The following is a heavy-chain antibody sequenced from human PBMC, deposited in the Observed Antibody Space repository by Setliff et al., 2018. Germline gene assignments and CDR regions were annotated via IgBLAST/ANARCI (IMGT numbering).Heavy chain of an antibody. CDR1: GDTLTELS. CDR2: FDPEDGET. Sequence: AAVKVSCKVSGDTLTELSMHWGRQAPGNGLEGRGGFDPEDGETIYAQKFQDRVTMTEDTSTATADMELSRLRSEDTAVYYCAISTIFGVVSATPAAFDLWGQGTLVTVSS. CDR3: AISTIFGVVSATPAAFDL. V-gene: IGHV1-24*01. D-gene: IGHD3-3*01. J-gene: IGHJ3*01.